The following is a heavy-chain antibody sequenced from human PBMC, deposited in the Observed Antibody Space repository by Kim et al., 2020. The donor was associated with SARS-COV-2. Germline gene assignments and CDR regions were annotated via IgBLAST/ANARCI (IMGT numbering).Heavy chain of an antibody. D-gene: IGHD1-26*01. Sequence: TPPLKRRVTISVATSKNQFSLRLTAVTAADTAVYYCARAEVGALYYFDFWGQGPLVTVSS. CDR3: ARAEVGALYYFDF. V-gene: IGHV4-34*01. J-gene: IGHJ4*02.